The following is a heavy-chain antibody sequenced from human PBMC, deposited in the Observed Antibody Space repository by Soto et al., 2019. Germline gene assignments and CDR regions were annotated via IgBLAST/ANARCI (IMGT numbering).Heavy chain of an antibody. Sequence: PGESLKISCKASGYTFTNYWIDWVRQMPGKGLEWMAIIYPSDSSTRYSPSFQGQVTISADKSISTAYLQWSSLKASDTAIYYCARRYLRTHYDDYWGQGTLVTVSS. V-gene: IGHV5-51*01. J-gene: IGHJ4*02. CDR2: IYPSDSST. CDR1: GYTFTNYW. D-gene: IGHD3-3*01. CDR3: ARRYLRTHYDDY.